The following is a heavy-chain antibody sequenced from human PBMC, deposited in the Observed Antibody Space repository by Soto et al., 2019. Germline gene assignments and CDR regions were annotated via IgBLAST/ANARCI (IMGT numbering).Heavy chain of an antibody. J-gene: IGHJ4*02. CDR2: IKQDGNEK. D-gene: IGHD6-19*01. CDR1: GFSFNAYC. CDR3: ARDPARDGNGWDYFDL. Sequence: EVQLVESGGGLVQPEGSLRLSCEASGFSFNAYCMNWVRQTPGGGLELVANIKQDGNEKYYVASVKGRFTISRDNAKNSLYLQMNGLTAEDTAVYFCARDPARDGNGWDYFDLWGQGTLVTVSS. V-gene: IGHV3-7*05.